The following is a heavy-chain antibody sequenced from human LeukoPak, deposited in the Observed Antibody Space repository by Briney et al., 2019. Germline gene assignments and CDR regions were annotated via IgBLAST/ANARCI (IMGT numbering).Heavy chain of an antibody. CDR3: ASSTRRDYYDSNGYYSSDY. Sequence: ASVKVSCKASGGTFSSYAISWVRQAPGQGLEWMGGIIPIFGTANYAQKFQGRVTITADESTSTAYMELSSLRSEDTAVYYCASSTRRDYYDSNGYYSSDYWGQGTLVTVSS. D-gene: IGHD3-22*01. V-gene: IGHV1-69*13. CDR2: IIPIFGTA. J-gene: IGHJ4*02. CDR1: GGTFSSYA.